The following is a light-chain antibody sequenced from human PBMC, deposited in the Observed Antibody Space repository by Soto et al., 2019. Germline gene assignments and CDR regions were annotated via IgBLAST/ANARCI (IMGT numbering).Light chain of an antibody. J-gene: IGLJ1*01. CDR2: EVN. V-gene: IGLV2-14*01. CDR1: SSDIGVYNY. CDR3: SSYTTSYFYV. Sequence: QSALTQPASVSGSPGQSITFSCTGTSSDIGVYNYVSWYQQHPGKAPKLMIYEVNNRPSGVSNRFSGSKSGNTASLTISGLQAEDEADYYCSSYTTSYFYVFGPGTKLTVL.